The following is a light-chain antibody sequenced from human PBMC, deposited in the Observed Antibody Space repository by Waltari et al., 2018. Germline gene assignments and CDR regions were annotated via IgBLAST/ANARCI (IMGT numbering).Light chain of an antibody. Sequence: EVVLTQSPGTLSLSPGERATLFCRASQSISRYLVWYQQRPGQAPRLLIYGASIRAAGSPDRFSGSGSGTDFTLSIIRLEPEDFAVYYCQNHERLPATFGQGTRVEIK. CDR1: QSISRY. CDR3: QNHERLPAT. CDR2: GAS. V-gene: IGKV3-20*01. J-gene: IGKJ1*01.